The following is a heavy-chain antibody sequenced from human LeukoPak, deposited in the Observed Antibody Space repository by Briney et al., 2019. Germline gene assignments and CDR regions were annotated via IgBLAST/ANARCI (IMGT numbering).Heavy chain of an antibody. CDR3: ARGQYNWNDYGAFDI. V-gene: IGHV4-34*01. D-gene: IGHD1-1*01. J-gene: IGHJ3*02. CDR1: GGSFSGYY. Sequence: SETLSLTCAVYGGSFSGYYWSWIRQPPGKGLEWIGEINHSGSTNYNPSLKSRVTISVDTSKNQFSLKLSSVTAADTAVHYCARGQYNWNDYGAFDIWGQGTMVTVSS. CDR2: INHSGST.